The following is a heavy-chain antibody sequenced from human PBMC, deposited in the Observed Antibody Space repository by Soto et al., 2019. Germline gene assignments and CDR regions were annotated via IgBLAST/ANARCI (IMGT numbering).Heavy chain of an antibody. D-gene: IGHD6-13*01. Sequence: QVQLVESGGGVVQPGGSLRLSCAASGFIFSSYGMQWVRQFPGEGLEWVATTANDGSAQYYADSVKGRFTISRDNSKNTLFLQMESLRPEDTGVYYCAKSSGGSSWYPPDHWGQGTLVTVSS. V-gene: IGHV3-30*18. CDR3: AKSSGGSSWYPPDH. CDR2: TANDGSAQ. J-gene: IGHJ4*02. CDR1: GFIFSSYG.